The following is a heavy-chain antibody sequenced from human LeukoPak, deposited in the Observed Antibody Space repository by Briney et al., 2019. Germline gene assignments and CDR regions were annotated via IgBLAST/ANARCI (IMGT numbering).Heavy chain of an antibody. V-gene: IGHV1-18*04. J-gene: IGHJ6*04. CDR2: ISAYNGNT. Sequence: ASVKVSCKASGYTFTSYGISWVRQAPGQVLEWMGWISAYNGNTNYAQKLQGRVTMTTDTSTSTAYMELRSLRSDDTAVYYCARDGDCSGGSCFWSAGFYYYYYGMAVWGKGTTVTVSS. CDR1: GYTFTSYG. CDR3: ARDGDCSGGSCFWSAGFYYYYYGMAV. D-gene: IGHD2-15*01.